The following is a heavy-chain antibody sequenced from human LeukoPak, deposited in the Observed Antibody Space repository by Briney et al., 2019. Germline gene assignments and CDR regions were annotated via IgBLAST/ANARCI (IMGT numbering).Heavy chain of an antibody. CDR1: GGSFSGYY. D-gene: IGHD5-18*01. V-gene: IGHV4-34*01. Sequence: SETLSLTCAAYGGSFSGYYWSWIRQPPGKGLEWIGEINHSGSTNYNPSLKSRVTISADTSKNQFSLKLSSVTAADTAVYYCARSGVYSYGYSDYWGQGTLVTVSS. CDR2: INHSGST. CDR3: ARSGVYSYGYSDY. J-gene: IGHJ4*02.